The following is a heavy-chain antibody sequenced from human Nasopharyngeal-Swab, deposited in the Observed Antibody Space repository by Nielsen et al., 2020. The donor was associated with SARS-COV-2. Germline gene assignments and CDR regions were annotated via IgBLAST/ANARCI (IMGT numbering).Heavy chain of an antibody. J-gene: IGHJ5*02. D-gene: IGHD2-2*01. CDR1: GFTFSDYY. CDR2: ISSSGSTI. Sequence: GGSLRLSCAASGFTFSDYYMSWIRQAPGKGLEWVSYISSSGSTIYYADSVKGRFTISKDNAKNSLYLQMNSLRAEDTAVYYCARDRARYQLDPWGQGTLVTVSS. CDR3: ARDRARYQLDP. V-gene: IGHV3-11*04.